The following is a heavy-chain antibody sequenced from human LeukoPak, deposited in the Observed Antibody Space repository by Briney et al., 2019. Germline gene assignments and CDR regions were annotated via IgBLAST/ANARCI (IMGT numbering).Heavy chain of an antibody. CDR3: AGPTAVRGVIIGAFDI. CDR2: ISYDGSNK. CDR1: GFTFSNYA. Sequence: PGGSLRLSCAASGFTFSNYAMHWVRQAPGKGLEWVAVISYDGSNKYYADSVKGRFTISRDNSKNTLYLQVNSLRAEDTAVYYCAGPTAVRGVIIGAFDIWGQGTMVTVSS. V-gene: IGHV3-30-3*01. D-gene: IGHD3-10*01. J-gene: IGHJ3*02.